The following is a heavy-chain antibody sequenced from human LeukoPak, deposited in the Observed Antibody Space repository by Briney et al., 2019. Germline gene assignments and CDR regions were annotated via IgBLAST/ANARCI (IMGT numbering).Heavy chain of an antibody. CDR3: ARDAGPGVPGY. D-gene: IGHD1-1*01. V-gene: IGHV3-53*01. CDR1: GFTVSSNY. J-gene: IGHJ4*02. Sequence: PGGSLRLSRAASGFTVSSNYMSWVRQAPGKGLEWVSVIYSGGSTYYADSVKGRFTISRDNSKNTLYLQMNSLRAEDTAVYYCARDAGPGVPGYWGQGTLVTVSS. CDR2: IYSGGST.